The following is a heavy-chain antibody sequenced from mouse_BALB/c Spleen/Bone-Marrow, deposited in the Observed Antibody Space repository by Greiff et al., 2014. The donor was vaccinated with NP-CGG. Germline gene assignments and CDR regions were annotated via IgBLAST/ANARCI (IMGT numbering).Heavy chain of an antibody. D-gene: IGHD1-1*01. CDR3: ARYYYGTRYYFDY. V-gene: IGHV14-3*02. Sequence: DVQLQESGAELVKPGASVKLSCTASGFNIKDTYMHWVKQRPEQGLEWIGRIDPANGSTKYDPKFQGKATITADTSSNTAYLQLNSLTSEDTAVYYCARYYYGTRYYFDYWGQGTTLTVSS. CDR1: GFNIKDTY. CDR2: IDPANGST. J-gene: IGHJ2*01.